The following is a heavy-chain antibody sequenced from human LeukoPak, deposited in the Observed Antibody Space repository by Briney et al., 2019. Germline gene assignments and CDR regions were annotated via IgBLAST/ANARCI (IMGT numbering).Heavy chain of an antibody. CDR2: ISSSSSYI. CDR1: GFTFSTYG. J-gene: IGHJ4*02. Sequence: GGSLRLSCVASGFTFSTYGMSWVRQAPGKGLEWVSSISSSSSYIYYADSVKGRFTISRDNAKNSLYLQMNSLRAEDTAVYYCARVKTVAGIDYWGQGTLVTVSS. V-gene: IGHV3-21*01. CDR3: ARVKTVAGIDY. D-gene: IGHD6-19*01.